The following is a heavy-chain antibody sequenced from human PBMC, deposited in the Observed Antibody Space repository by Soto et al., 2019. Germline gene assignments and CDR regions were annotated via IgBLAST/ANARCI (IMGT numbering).Heavy chain of an antibody. CDR3: ARGQTVTRPFDI. CDR1: GGSFSGYY. CDR2: INHSGST. V-gene: IGHV4-34*01. J-gene: IGHJ3*02. D-gene: IGHD4-17*01. Sequence: SETLSLTCAVYGGSFSGYYWSWIRQPPGKGLEWIGEINHSGSTNYNPSLKSRVTISVDTSKNQFSLKLSSVTAADTAVYYCARGQTVTRPFDIWGQGTMVTVSS.